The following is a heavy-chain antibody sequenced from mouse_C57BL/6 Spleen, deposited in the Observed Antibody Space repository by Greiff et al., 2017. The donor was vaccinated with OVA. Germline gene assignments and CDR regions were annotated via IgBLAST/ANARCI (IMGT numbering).Heavy chain of an antibody. J-gene: IGHJ3*01. CDR1: GYSFTSYY. CDR3: ASDYGSSSFAY. CDR2: IYPGSGNT. D-gene: IGHD1-1*01. Sequence: QVQLKESGPELVKPGASVKISCKASGYSFTSYYIHWVKQRPGQGLEWIGWIYPGSGNTKYNEKFKGKATLTADTSSSTAYMQLSSLTSEDSAVYYCASDYGSSSFAYWGQGTLVTVSA. V-gene: IGHV1-66*01.